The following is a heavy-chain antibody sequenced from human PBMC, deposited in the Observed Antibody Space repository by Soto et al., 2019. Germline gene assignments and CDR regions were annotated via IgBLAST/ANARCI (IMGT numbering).Heavy chain of an antibody. CDR2: ISSSGSTI. D-gene: IGHD1-7*01. Sequence: PVGSLRLSCAASGFTFSSFEMNWVRQSPGKRLEWVSYISSSGSTIYYADSVKGRFTISRDNAKNSLYLQMNSLRVEDTSVYYCASQTAVWNYNWFEPWGQGTLVTVSS. CDR3: ASQTAVWNYNWFEP. CDR1: GFTFSSFE. V-gene: IGHV3-48*03. J-gene: IGHJ5*02.